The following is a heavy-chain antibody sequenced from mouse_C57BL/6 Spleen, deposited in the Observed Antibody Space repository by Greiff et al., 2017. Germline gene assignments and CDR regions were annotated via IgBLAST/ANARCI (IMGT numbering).Heavy chain of an antibody. D-gene: IGHD2-4*01. J-gene: IGHJ1*03. CDR1: GYTFTGYW. CDR3: ARRVIYYEYGWYFDV. CDR2: ILPGSGST. Sequence: QVQLQQSGAELMKPGASVKLSCKATGYTFTGYWLEWVKQRPGHGLEWIGEILPGSGSTNYNEKFTGQATFTADTSSNTAYMELSSLTTEDSAIYYCARRVIYYEYGWYFDVWGTGTTVTVAS. V-gene: IGHV1-9*01.